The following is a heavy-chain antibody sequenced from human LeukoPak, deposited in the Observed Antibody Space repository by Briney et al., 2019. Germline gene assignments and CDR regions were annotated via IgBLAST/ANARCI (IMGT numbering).Heavy chain of an antibody. CDR2: ISSSSSTI. J-gene: IGHJ6*02. CDR3: ARDGGTLVRGVIEGGYYYYGMDV. CDR1: GFTFSSYS. Sequence: GGSLRLSCAASGFTFSSYSMNWVRQAPGKGLEWVSYISSSSSTIYYADSVKGRFTISRDNAKNSLYLQMNSLRDEDTAVYYCARDGGTLVRGVIEGGYYYYGMDVWGQGTTVTVSS. D-gene: IGHD3-10*01. V-gene: IGHV3-48*02.